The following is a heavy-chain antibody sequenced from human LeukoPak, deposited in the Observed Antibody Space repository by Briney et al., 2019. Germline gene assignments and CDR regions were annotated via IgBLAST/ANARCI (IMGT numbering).Heavy chain of an antibody. V-gene: IGHV4-34*01. J-gene: IGHJ6*02. CDR1: GGSFSGYY. D-gene: IGHD2-2*01. Sequence: SETLSLTCAVYGGSFSGYYWSWIRQPPGKGLEWIGEINHSGSTNYNPSLKSRVTISVDTSKNQFSLKLSSVTAEDTAVYYCARADIVVVPAAPAVYGMDVWGQGTAVTVSS. CDR2: INHSGST. CDR3: ARADIVVVPAAPAVYGMDV.